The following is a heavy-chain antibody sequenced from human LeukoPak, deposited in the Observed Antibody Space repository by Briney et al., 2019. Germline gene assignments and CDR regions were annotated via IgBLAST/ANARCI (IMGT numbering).Heavy chain of an antibody. J-gene: IGHJ3*02. CDR1: GGSISSYY. Sequence: PSETLSLTCTVSGGSISSYYWSWIRQPPGKGLEWIGYIYYSGSTNYNPSLKSRVTISVDTSKNQFSLKLSSVTAADTAVYYCARVVPTFVGSSAFDIWGQGTMVTVSS. V-gene: IGHV4-59*01. D-gene: IGHD3-16*01. CDR3: ARVVPTFVGSSAFDI. CDR2: IYYSGST.